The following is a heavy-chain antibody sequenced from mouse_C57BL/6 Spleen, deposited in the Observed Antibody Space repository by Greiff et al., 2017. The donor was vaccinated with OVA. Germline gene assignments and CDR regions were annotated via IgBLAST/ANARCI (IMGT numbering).Heavy chain of an antibody. V-gene: IGHV1-69*01. CDR1: GYTFTSSW. D-gene: IGHD2-4*01. CDR3: ARGGYDYDPWFAY. J-gene: IGHJ3*01. CDR2: IDPSDSYT. Sequence: QVQLQQPGAELVMPGASVKLSCKASGYTFTSSWMHWVKQRPGQGLEWIGEIDPSDSYTNYNQKFKGKSTLTVDKSSSTAYMQLSSLTSEDSAVYYGARGGYDYDPWFAYWGQGTLVTVSA.